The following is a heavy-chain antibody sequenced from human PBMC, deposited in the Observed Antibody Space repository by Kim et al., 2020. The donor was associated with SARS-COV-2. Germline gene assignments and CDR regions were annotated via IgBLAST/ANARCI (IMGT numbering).Heavy chain of an antibody. J-gene: IGHJ4*02. Sequence: GGSLRLSCAASGFTFSKNAMSWARQAPGKGLQWVSGISDSGDATYYADSVRGRFTISRDNSKNTLYLQMDNLGAEDTAVYYCVYGAVAGGDYWGQGTLVTVSS. V-gene: IGHV3-23*01. CDR1: GFTFSKNA. D-gene: IGHD6-19*01. CDR3: VYGAVAGGDY. CDR2: ISDSGDAT.